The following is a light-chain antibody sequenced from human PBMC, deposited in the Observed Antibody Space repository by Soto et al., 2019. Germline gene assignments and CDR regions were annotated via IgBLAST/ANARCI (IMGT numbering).Light chain of an antibody. Sequence: EILMTQSPATLSVSPGERATLSCRASQSISSNLAWYLHKPGQAPRLLIYDAFTRATGIPARFSGSGSGTEFTLTISSLQSEDFAVYYCRQYNNWPETFGQGTKVDIK. CDR2: DAF. CDR3: RQYNNWPET. V-gene: IGKV3-15*01. CDR1: QSISSN. J-gene: IGKJ1*01.